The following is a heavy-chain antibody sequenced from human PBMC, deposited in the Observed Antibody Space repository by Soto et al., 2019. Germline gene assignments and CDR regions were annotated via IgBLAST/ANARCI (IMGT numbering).Heavy chain of an antibody. CDR3: ARDLGMGYTLRFDP. CDR1: GFSFSIYG. Sequence: QVQLVESGGGVVQPGRSLRLSCAASGFSFSIYGMHWVRQAPGKGLEWVALISHDASIKYYGESVKGRFTISRDNSKNTLSLQMNSLRDEDTAVYYCARDLGMGYTLRFDPWGQGTLVTVSS. V-gene: IGHV3-30*03. D-gene: IGHD3-16*01. J-gene: IGHJ5*02. CDR2: ISHDASIK.